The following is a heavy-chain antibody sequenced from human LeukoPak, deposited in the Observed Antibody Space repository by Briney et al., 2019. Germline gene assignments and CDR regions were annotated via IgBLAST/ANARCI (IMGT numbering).Heavy chain of an antibody. D-gene: IGHD6-19*01. J-gene: IGHJ4*02. CDR2: ISSNGGST. CDR1: GFTFSSYA. Sequence: GGSLRLSCAASGFTFSSYAMHWVRQAPGKGLEYVSAISSNGGSTYYANSVEGRFTISSDNSKNTLYLQMGSLRAEDMAVYYCARDSSGWDGYFDYWGQGTLVTVSS. V-gene: IGHV3-64*01. CDR3: ARDSSGWDGYFDY.